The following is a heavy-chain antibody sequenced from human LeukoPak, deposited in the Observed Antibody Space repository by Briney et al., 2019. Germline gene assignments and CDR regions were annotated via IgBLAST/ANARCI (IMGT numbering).Heavy chain of an antibody. V-gene: IGHV3-23*01. CDR2: ISGSGGST. J-gene: IGHJ4*02. Sequence: PGGSLRLSCAASGFTFSTFWMTWVRQAPGKGLEWVSAISGSGGSTYYADSVKGRFTISRDNSKNTLYLQMNSLRAEDTAVYYCARGGGEAVAGKGGRLDYWGQGTLVTVSS. CDR1: GFTFSTFW. CDR3: ARGGGEAVAGKGGRLDY. D-gene: IGHD6-19*01.